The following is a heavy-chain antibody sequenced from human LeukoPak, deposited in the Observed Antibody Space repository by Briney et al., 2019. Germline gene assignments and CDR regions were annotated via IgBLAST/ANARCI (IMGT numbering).Heavy chain of an antibody. D-gene: IGHD2-15*01. CDR3: ARGPNIVVVVAASLGGPWFDP. CDR1: GGSFSGYY. Sequence: SETLSLTCAVCGGSFSGYYWSWIRQPPGKGLEWIGEINHSGSPNYNPSLKSRVTISVDTSKNQFSLKLSSVTAADTAVYYCARGPNIVVVVAASLGGPWFDPWGQGTLVTVSS. CDR2: INHSGSP. V-gene: IGHV4-34*01. J-gene: IGHJ5*02.